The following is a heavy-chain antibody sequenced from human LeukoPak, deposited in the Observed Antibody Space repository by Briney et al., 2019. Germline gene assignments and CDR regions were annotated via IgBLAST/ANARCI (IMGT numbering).Heavy chain of an antibody. J-gene: IGHJ4*02. CDR1: GGSISSGSYY. D-gene: IGHD3-16*02. Sequence: SQTLSLTCTVSGGSISSGSYYWSWIRQPAGKGLEWIGRIYTSGSTNYNPSLKSRVTISVDTSKNQFSLKLSSVTAADTAVYYCARGYFEEFGGVIGSIDYWGQGTLVTVSS. CDR2: IYTSGST. CDR3: ARGYFEEFGGVIGSIDY. V-gene: IGHV4-61*02.